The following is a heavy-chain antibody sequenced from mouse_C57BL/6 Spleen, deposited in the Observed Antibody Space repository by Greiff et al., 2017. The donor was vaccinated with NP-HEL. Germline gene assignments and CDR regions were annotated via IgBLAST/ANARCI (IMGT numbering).Heavy chain of an antibody. V-gene: IGHV1-82*01. CDR1: GYAFSSSW. CDR2: IYPGDGGT. D-gene: IGHD1-1*01. Sequence: QVQLQQSGPELVKPGASVKISCKASGYAFSSSWMNWVKQRPGKGLEWIGRIYPGDGGTNYNGKFKGKATLTADKSSSTAYMQLSSLTSEDSAVYVCARSITTEVATNFDGWGTGTTVTVSS. CDR3: ARSITTEVATNFDG. J-gene: IGHJ1*03.